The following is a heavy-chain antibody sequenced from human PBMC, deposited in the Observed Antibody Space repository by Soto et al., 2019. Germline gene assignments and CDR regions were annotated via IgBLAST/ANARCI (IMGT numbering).Heavy chain of an antibody. Sequence: QVQLVQSGAEVKKPGSSVKVSCKASGGTFSSYAISWVRQAPGQGLGWMGGIIPIFGTANYAQKFQGRVTITADESKSTAYMQLSSLRSEDTAVYYCARDSGGTTVAFGMDVWGQGTTVTVSS. CDR3: ARDSGGTTVAFGMDV. V-gene: IGHV1-69*01. D-gene: IGHD4-17*01. CDR2: IIPIFGTA. J-gene: IGHJ6*02. CDR1: GGTFSSYA.